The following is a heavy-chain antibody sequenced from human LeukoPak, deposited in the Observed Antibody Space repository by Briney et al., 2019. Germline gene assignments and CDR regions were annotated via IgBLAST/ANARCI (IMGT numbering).Heavy chain of an antibody. CDR2: IYYSGST. J-gene: IGHJ3*02. Sequence: SETLSLTCSISGGSLSSSIYYWGWIRQPPGKALEWIGSIYYSGSTYYNPSLKSRVTISVDTSKNQFSLKVRSVTAADTAVYYCARPKVYGDYQGAFHIWGQGTMVTVSS. V-gene: IGHV4-39*01. CDR1: GGSLSSSIYY. CDR3: ARPKVYGDYQGAFHI. D-gene: IGHD4-17*01.